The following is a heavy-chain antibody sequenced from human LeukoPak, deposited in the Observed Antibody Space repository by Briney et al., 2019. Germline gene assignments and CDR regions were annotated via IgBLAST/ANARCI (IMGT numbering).Heavy chain of an antibody. CDR3: ASRTGSYYPFDS. CDR1: GYSFSNYY. V-gene: IGHV5-51*01. D-gene: IGHD1-26*01. J-gene: IGHJ4*02. CDR2: MYPGGSDI. Sequence: GESLKISCKGSGYSFSNYYIDWVRQMRGKGLEWMGVMYPGGSDIRYSPSFQGQVTISADKSIDTAYLQWSSLKTSDSAMYYCASRTGSYYPFDSWGQGTLVTVSS.